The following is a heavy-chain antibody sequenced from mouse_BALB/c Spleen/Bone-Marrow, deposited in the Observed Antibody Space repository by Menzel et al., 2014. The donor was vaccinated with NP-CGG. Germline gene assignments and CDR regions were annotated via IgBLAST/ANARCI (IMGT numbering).Heavy chain of an antibody. CDR1: GYTFTSYY. J-gene: IGHJ3*01. CDR2: INPSNGGT. CDR3: TGGLRAWFAY. D-gene: IGHD3-1*01. V-gene: IGHV1S16*01. Sequence: VQLQQSGAELVKPGASVKLSCKASGYTFTSYYMYWVKQRPGQGLEWIGGINPSNGGTNFNEKFKSKATLTVDKSSSTAYTQLSSLTSEDSAVYYCTGGLRAWFAYWGQGTLVTVSA.